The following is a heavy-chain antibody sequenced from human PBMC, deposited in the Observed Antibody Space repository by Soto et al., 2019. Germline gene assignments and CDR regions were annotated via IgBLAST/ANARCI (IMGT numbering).Heavy chain of an antibody. Sequence: SPSLSLTCAISGDSVSSNSAAWNWIRQSPSRGLEWLGRTYYRSKWYNDYAVSVKSRITINPDTSKNQFSLQLNSVTPEDTAVYYCAXDRSVTTYYYYYYGMDVWGQGTTVTVSS. CDR2: TYYRSKWYN. CDR3: AXDRSVTTYYYYYYGMDV. D-gene: IGHD4-4*01. V-gene: IGHV6-1*01. CDR1: GDSVSSNSAA. J-gene: IGHJ6*01.